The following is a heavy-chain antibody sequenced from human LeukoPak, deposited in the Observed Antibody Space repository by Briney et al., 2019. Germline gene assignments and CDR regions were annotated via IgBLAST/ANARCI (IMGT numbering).Heavy chain of an antibody. CDR1: GASISSSGYY. Sequence: SETLSLTCTVSGASISSSGYYWGWLRQPPGKGLEWVGNVYYSGTTYYNSSLKSRVIILLDTSKNQYSLKLSSVTAADTAVYYCARDGRAFDYWGQGTLVTVSS. CDR2: VYYSGTT. CDR3: ARDGRAFDY. J-gene: IGHJ4*02. V-gene: IGHV4-39*07.